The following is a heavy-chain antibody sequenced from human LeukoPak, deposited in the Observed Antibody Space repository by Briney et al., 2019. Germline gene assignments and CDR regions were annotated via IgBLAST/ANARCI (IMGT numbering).Heavy chain of an antibody. CDR2: INHSGST. D-gene: IGHD3-16*01. V-gene: IGHV4-34*08. J-gene: IGHJ4*02. Sequence: GSLRLSCAASGFTFSSYAMSWIRQPPGKGLEWIGEINHSGSTNYNPSLKSRVTISVDTSKNQFSLKLSSVTAADTAVYYCAGRPYVWALRVSDDYWGQGTLVTVSS. CDR3: AGRPYVWALRVSDDY. CDR1: GFTFSSYA.